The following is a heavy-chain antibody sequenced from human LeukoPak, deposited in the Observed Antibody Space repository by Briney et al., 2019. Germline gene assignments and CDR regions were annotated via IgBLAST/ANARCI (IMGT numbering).Heavy chain of an antibody. J-gene: IGHJ4*02. D-gene: IGHD3-16*02. CDR2: ISYDGSNK. V-gene: IGHV3-30*04. Sequence: GGSLRLSCVASGFTFSSYAMHWVRQAPGKGLEWVAVISYDGSNKYYADSVKGRFTISRDNSKNTLYLQMNSLRAEDTAVYYCANNEQGELSLSFPDYWGQGTLVTVSS. CDR1: GFTFSSYA. CDR3: ANNEQGELSLSFPDY.